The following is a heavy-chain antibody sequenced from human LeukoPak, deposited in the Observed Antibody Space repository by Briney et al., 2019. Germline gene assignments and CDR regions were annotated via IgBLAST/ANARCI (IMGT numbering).Heavy chain of an antibody. D-gene: IGHD6-13*01. Sequence: PSETLSLTCTVSGGSFSNYYWSWLRQPPGKGLEWIVYIYYGGNTNYNPSLQSRVTISVDTSKYHFSLKLSSVTAADTAVYYCASGGLAAPGTDWFDHWGQGTLVTVSS. V-gene: IGHV4-59*08. CDR3: ASGGLAAPGTDWFDH. CDR2: IYYGGNT. J-gene: IGHJ5*02. CDR1: GGSFSNYY.